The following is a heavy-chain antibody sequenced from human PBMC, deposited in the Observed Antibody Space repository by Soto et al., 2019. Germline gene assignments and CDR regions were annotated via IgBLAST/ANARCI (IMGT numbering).Heavy chain of an antibody. Sequence: QVQLVESGGGVVQPGRSLRLSCTASGFTFTNYGMHWVRQAPGKGLERVAVISYDGSNKFYADSVKSRFTISRDSSKNTLYLQMNSLRAEDTAVYYCAKAQSPGYNLFDPWGQGTLVTVSS. V-gene: IGHV3-30*18. J-gene: IGHJ5*02. CDR2: ISYDGSNK. CDR3: AKAQSPGYNLFDP. CDR1: GFTFTNYG.